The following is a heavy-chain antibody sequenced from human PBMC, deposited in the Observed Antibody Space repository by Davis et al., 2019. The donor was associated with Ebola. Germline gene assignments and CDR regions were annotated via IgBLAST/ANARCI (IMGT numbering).Heavy chain of an antibody. V-gene: IGHV3-23*01. CDR3: AKLSYYDILIGFDY. CDR1: GFTFSSYA. D-gene: IGHD3-9*01. CDR2: ISGSGGST. J-gene: IGHJ4*02. Sequence: PGGSLRLSCAASGFTFSSYAMSWVRQAPGKGLEWVSGISGSGGSTYYADSVKGRFTISRDNSKNTLYLQMNSLRAEDTAVYYCAKLSYYDILIGFDYWGQGTLVTVSS.